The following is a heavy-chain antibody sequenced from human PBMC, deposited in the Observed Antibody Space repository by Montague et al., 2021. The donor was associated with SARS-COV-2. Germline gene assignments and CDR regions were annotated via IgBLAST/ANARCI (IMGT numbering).Heavy chain of an antibody. CDR3: ARGGGNSADYYNYTMDV. D-gene: IGHD4-23*01. CDR2: IYHNGST. CDR1: GGSISSYY. V-gene: IGHV4-59*01. Sequence: ETLSLTCTVSGGSISSYYWTWIWQPPGKGLELIGYIYHNGSTKYNPSLKSRVTISVDTSKNQFSLKLSSVSVADTAVYYCARGGGNSADYYNYTMDVWGQGTTVTVFS. J-gene: IGHJ6*02.